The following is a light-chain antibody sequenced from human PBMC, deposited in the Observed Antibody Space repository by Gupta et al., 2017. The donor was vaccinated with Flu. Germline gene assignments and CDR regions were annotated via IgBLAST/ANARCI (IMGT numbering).Light chain of an antibody. V-gene: IGKV1-6*01. J-gene: IGKJ1*01. Sequence: GDRLTRDCRASKVIRNDLGWYQQKPGKAPKLLIYDASSLQSGVPSRFSGSGSGTDCTLTISSLQPEDFATYYCLQDYNYPRTFGQGTKVEIK. CDR2: DAS. CDR1: KVIRND. CDR3: LQDYNYPRT.